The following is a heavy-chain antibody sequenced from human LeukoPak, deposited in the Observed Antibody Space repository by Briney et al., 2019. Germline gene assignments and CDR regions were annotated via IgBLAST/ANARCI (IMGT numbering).Heavy chain of an antibody. V-gene: IGHV3-48*03. CDR1: GFTFSSYE. Sequence: GGSLRLSCAASGFTFSSYEMNWVRQAPGKGLEWVSYISSSGSTIYYADSVKGRFTISRDNAKNSLYLQMNSLRAEDTAVYYCASAIVVVPAAYYYYGMDVWGQGTTVTVSS. J-gene: IGHJ6*02. D-gene: IGHD2-2*01. CDR3: ASAIVVVPAAYYYYGMDV. CDR2: ISSSGSTI.